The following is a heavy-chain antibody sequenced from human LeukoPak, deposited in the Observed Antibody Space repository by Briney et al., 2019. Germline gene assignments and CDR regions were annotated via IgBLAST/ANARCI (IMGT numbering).Heavy chain of an antibody. CDR3: ARGWEGYFDY. CDR2: INWNGGST. J-gene: IGHJ4*02. Sequence: PGGSLRLSCAASGFTFDDYGMSWVRQAPGKGLGWVSGINWNGGSTGYADSVKGRFTISRDNAKNTLYLQMNSLRAEDTAVYYCARGWEGYFDYWGQGTLVTVSS. CDR1: GFTFDDYG. D-gene: IGHD1-26*01. V-gene: IGHV3-20*04.